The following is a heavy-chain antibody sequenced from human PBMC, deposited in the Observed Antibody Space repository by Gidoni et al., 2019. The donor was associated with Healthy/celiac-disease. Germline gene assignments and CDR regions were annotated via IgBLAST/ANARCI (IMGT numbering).Heavy chain of an antibody. CDR1: GFTFSSYE. D-gene: IGHD3-10*01. CDR2: ISSSGSTI. J-gene: IGHJ3*02. CDR3: ASSITMVRGVPAAFDI. V-gene: IGHV3-48*03. Sequence: EVQLVESGGGLVQPGGSLRLSCAASGFTFSSYEMNWVRQAPGKGLEWVSYISSSGSTIYYADSVKGRFTISRDNAKNSLYLQMNSLRAEDTAVYYCASSITMVRGVPAAFDIWGQGTMVTVSS.